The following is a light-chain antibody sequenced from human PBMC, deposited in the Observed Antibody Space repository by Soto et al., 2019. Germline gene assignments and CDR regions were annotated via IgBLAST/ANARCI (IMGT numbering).Light chain of an antibody. CDR2: KAS. CDR3: QQSYRAPWT. Sequence: DIQMTQSPSTLSASVGDRLSITCRASQSITNWLAWYQQKPGKAPKLLIYKASSLQSEVPSRFSGSASGPEFTLTISSLQPDDFATYYCQQSYRAPWTFGQGTKVES. CDR1: QSITNW. V-gene: IGKV1-5*03. J-gene: IGKJ1*01.